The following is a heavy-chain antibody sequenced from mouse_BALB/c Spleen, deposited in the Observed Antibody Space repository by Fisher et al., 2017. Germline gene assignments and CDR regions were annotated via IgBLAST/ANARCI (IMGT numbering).Heavy chain of an antibody. V-gene: IGHV1-26*01. Sequence: KFKGKATLTVDKSSSTAYMELLSLTSEDSAVYYCARNGNYGFYAMDYWGQGTSVTVSS. J-gene: IGHJ4*01. CDR3: ARNGNYGFYAMDY. D-gene: IGHD2-1*01.